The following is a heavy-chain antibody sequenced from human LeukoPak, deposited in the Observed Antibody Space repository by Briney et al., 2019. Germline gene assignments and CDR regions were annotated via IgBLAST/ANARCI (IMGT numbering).Heavy chain of an antibody. V-gene: IGHV3-66*01. CDR2: IYSGGKT. CDR3: ARLLREYCSSTICNRIYFDY. Sequence: SGPSLRPAYPDAGVTVSDNYISSARLHPGKGLEWATEIYSGGKTYYSASVKGRLTISREKSKNTLFFQINSLKPEDTVVNYFARLLREYCSSTICNRIYFDYGGQGTLVRVSS. CDR1: GVTVSDNY. D-gene: IGHD2-2*01. J-gene: IGHJ4*02.